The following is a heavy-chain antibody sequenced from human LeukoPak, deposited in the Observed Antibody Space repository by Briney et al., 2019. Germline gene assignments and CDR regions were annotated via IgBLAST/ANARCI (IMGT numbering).Heavy chain of an antibody. CDR1: GYTFTSYA. CDR3: ARRIAAAGADGLDV. D-gene: IGHD6-13*01. Sequence: ASVKVSCKASGYTFTSYAMNWVRQAPGQGLEWMGWINTNTGNPTYAQGFTGRFVFSLDTSVSTAYLQISSLKAEDTAVYYCARRIAAAGADGLDVWGQGTTVTVSS. V-gene: IGHV7-4-1*02. CDR2: INTNTGNP. J-gene: IGHJ6*02.